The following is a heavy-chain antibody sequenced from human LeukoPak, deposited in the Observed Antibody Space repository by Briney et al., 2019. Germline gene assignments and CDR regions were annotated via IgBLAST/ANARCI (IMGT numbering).Heavy chain of an antibody. D-gene: IGHD6-19*01. CDR2: IWYDGSNK. Sequence: GGSLRLSCAASGFTFSSYGMHWVRQAPGKGLEWVAVIWYDGSNKYYADSVKGRFTISRDNSKNTLYLQMNSLRAEDTAVYYCAREPNAVAAYPYFDCWGQGTLVTVSS. CDR3: AREPNAVAAYPYFDC. V-gene: IGHV3-33*01. CDR1: GFTFSSYG. J-gene: IGHJ4*02.